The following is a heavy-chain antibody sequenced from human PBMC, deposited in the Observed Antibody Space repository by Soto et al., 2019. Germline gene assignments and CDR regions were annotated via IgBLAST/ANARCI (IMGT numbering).Heavy chain of an antibody. V-gene: IGHV4-4*07. CDR3: ARDQRITIFGVVIYPQPGWFDP. CDR2: IYTSGST. CDR1: GGSISSYY. Sequence: SETLSLTCTVSGGSISSYYWSWIRQPAGKGLEWIGRIYTSGSTNYNPSLKSRVTMSVDTSKNQFSLKLSSVTAADTAGYYCARDQRITIFGVVIYPQPGWFDPWGQGTLVTVSS. J-gene: IGHJ5*02. D-gene: IGHD3-3*01.